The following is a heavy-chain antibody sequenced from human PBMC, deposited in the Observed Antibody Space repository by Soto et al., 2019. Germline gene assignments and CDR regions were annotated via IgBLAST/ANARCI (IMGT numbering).Heavy chain of an antibody. V-gene: IGHV3-23*01. CDR1: GFTFSYYS. D-gene: IGHD6-19*01. CDR3: AKQAGYSSDPFDY. Sequence: GGSLRLSCAASGFTFSYYSMSWVRQTPATGLEWVSGVSGGGATTYYADSVKGRFTISRDNSKNTLYLQMNSLRAEDTDVYYCAKQAGYSSDPFDYWGQGTLVTVSS. J-gene: IGHJ4*02. CDR2: VSGGGATT.